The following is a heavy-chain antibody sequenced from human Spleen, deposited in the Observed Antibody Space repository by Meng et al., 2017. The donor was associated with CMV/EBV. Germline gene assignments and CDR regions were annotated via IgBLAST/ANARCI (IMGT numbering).Heavy chain of an antibody. CDR3: ARAWLGYCSSTSCYNYYGMDV. Sequence: GGSLRLSCAASGFTFSSYAMHWVRQAPGKGLEWVAVISNDGSNKYYADSVKGRFTISRDNSKNTLYLQMNSLRAEDTAVYYCARAWLGYCSSTSCYNYYGMDVWGQGTTVTVSS. J-gene: IGHJ6*02. V-gene: IGHV3-30*04. D-gene: IGHD2-2*02. CDR2: ISNDGSNK. CDR1: GFTFSSYA.